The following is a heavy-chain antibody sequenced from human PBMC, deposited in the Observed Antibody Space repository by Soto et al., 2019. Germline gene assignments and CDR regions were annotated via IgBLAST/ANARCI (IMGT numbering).Heavy chain of an antibody. J-gene: IGHJ4*01. V-gene: IGHV3-23*01. CDR1: GFTFSKYG. CDR3: AKDAYYGSGSYYYFDS. CDR2: ISGTESST. Sequence: EVQLLESGGGLVQPGGSLRLSCAASGFTFSKYGMNWVRQAPGKGLEWVSAISGTESSTYYADSVKGRFTISRDTSKNTLYLHMTSLRAEDTAVYYCAKDAYYGSGSYYYFDSWGHGSLVTVSS. D-gene: IGHD3-10*01.